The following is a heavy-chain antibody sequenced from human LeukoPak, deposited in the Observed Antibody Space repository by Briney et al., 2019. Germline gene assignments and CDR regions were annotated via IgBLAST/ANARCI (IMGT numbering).Heavy chain of an antibody. CDR1: GGSISSYY. CDR3: ARGRDGYNMD. D-gene: IGHD5-24*01. CDR2: IYYSGST. V-gene: IGHV4-59*01. Sequence: SETLSLTCTVSGGSISSYYWSWIRQPPGKGLEWIGYIYYSGSTNYNPSLKSRVTISVDTSKNQFSLKPSSVTAADTAVYYCARGRDGYNMDWGQGTLVTVSS. J-gene: IGHJ4*02.